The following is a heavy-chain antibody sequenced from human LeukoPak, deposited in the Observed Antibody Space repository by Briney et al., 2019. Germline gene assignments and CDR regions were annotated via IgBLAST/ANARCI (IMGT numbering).Heavy chain of an antibody. CDR1: GGSISSYY. CDR2: INHSGST. J-gene: IGHJ5*02. D-gene: IGHD3-10*01. Sequence: NPSETLSLTCTVSGGSISSYYWSWIRQPPGKGLEWIGEINHSGSTNYNPSLKSRVTISVDTSKNQFSLKLSSVTAADTAVYYCARGQLLWFGELYWFDPWGQGTLVTVSS. CDR3: ARGQLLWFGELYWFDP. V-gene: IGHV4-34*01.